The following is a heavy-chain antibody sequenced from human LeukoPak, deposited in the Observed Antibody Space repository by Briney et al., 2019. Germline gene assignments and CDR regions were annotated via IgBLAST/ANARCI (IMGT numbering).Heavy chain of an antibody. J-gene: IGHJ4*02. CDR2: ISGSGGST. CDR3: AKGSGSSGLYPFNY. D-gene: IGHD3-22*01. Sequence: PGGSMRLSCAASGFTFSSYAMSWVRQAPGKGLEWVSAISGSGGSTYYADSVKGRFTISRDNSKNTLYLQMNSLRAEDTAVYYCAKGSGSSGLYPFNYWVQGTLVTVSS. V-gene: IGHV3-23*01. CDR1: GFTFSSYA.